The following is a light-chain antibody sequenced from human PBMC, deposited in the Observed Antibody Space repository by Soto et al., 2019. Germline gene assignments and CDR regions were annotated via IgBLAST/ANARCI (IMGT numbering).Light chain of an antibody. V-gene: IGKV1-9*01. CDR1: QDISSH. CDR3: QQVKTYPLT. J-gene: IGKJ4*01. CDR2: AAS. Sequence: DIQLTQSPSFLSASVGDRVTITCRASQDISSHLAWYQQKPGKAPKHLIYAASTLQSGVPSGFGGSGSGTEFTLTITSLQPEDFATYYCQQVKTYPLTFGGGTKVEIK.